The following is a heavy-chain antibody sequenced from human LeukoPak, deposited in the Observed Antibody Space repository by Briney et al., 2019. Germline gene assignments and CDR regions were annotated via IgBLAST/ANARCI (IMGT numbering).Heavy chain of an antibody. CDR3: VKRAESNRGPFDY. CDR1: GFTFSRYG. Sequence: GGSLRLSCAASGFTFSRYGMHWVRQAPGKGLEWVAFIQDDGRRTEYADSVKGRFTISRDNSKNKHYVQMNSLRPDDTALYYCVKRAESNRGPFDYWGQESVLTVSS. V-gene: IGHV3-30*02. D-gene: IGHD1-14*01. J-gene: IGHJ4*02. CDR2: IQDDGRRT.